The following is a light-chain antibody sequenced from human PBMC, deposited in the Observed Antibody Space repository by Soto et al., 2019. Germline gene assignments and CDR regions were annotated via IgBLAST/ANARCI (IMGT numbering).Light chain of an antibody. CDR3: QQSYSTPLIFT. Sequence: DIQLTQSPSSLSASVGDRVTITCRASQSISSYLNWYQQKPGKAPKLLISAASSLQSGVPSRFSGSGSGTDFTLTISSLQPEDFATYYCQQSYSTPLIFTFGPGTKVDIK. V-gene: IGKV1-39*01. CDR2: AAS. CDR1: QSISSY. J-gene: IGKJ3*01.